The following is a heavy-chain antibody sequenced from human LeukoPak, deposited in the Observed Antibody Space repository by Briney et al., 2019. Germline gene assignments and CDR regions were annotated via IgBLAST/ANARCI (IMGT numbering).Heavy chain of an antibody. J-gene: IGHJ4*02. V-gene: IGHV4-34*01. D-gene: IGHD3-22*01. CDR3: ARDQWGYYDSSGYYCFDY. Sequence: PSETLTLTCAADAWSFSGFYWSWIRQTPGKGLEWIGEINRSGNTNYNTSLTDYNPSLKSRVSISVDTSKNQLSLKLSSVTAADTAVYYCARDQWGYYDSSGYYCFDYWGQGTLVTVSS. CDR1: AWSFSGFY. CDR2: INRSGNT.